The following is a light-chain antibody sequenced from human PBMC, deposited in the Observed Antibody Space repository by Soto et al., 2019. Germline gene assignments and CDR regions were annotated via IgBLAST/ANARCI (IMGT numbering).Light chain of an antibody. CDR2: AAS. J-gene: IGKJ2*01. Sequence: AIRMTQSPSSFSASTGDRVTITCRASQGISSYLAWYQQKPGKAPKLLIYAASTLQSGVPSRFSGRGSGTDLTLTIICLQSEDFATYYCQQYYSYPYTFGQGTQLEIK. V-gene: IGKV1-8*01. CDR3: QQYYSYPYT. CDR1: QGISSY.